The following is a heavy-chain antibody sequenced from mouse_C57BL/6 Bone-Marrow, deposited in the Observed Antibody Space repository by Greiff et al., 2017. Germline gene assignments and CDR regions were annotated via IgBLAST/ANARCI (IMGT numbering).Heavy chain of an antibody. D-gene: IGHD1-1*01. CDR2: IDPENGDT. CDR3: TTWGTTVVAPYYFDY. V-gene: IGHV14-4*01. J-gene: IGHJ2*01. Sequence: EVQLQESGAELVRPGASVKLSCTASGFNIKDDYMHWVKQRPEQGLEWIGWIDPENGDTEYASKLQGKATITADTSSNTAYLQLSSLTSEDTAVYYCTTWGTTVVAPYYFDYWGQGTTLTVSS. CDR1: GFNIKDDY.